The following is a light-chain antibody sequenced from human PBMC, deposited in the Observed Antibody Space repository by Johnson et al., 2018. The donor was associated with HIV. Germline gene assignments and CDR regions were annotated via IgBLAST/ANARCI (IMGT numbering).Light chain of an antibody. V-gene: IGLV1-51*01. Sequence: QAVLTQPPSVSAAPGQKVTISCSGSSSNIGNSYVSWYQQLPGTAPKLLIYDNNKRPSGIPDRFSVSKSGTSATLGITGLQTGDEADYYCGTWGGVFGTGTKVTVL. CDR3: GTWGGV. J-gene: IGLJ1*01. CDR1: SSNIGNSY. CDR2: DNN.